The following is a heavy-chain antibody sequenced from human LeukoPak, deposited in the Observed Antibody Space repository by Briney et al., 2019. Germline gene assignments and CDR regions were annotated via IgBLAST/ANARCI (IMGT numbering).Heavy chain of an antibody. CDR3: ARDGDSGSYPPLLLDGMDV. Sequence: GGSLRLSCAASGFTFSSYAMHWVRQAPGKGLEWVAVISYDGSNKYYADSVKGRFTISRDNSKNTLYLQMNSLRAEDTAVYYCARDGDSGSYPPLLLDGMDVWGQGTTVTVSS. CDR2: ISYDGSNK. J-gene: IGHJ6*02. CDR1: GFTFSSYA. D-gene: IGHD1-26*01. V-gene: IGHV3-30-3*01.